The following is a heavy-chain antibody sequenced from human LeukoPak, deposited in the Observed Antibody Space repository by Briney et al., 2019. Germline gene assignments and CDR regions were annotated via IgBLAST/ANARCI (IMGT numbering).Heavy chain of an antibody. CDR2: MNPNSGNA. CDR1: GYTFTSYD. D-gene: IGHD4-23*01. J-gene: IGHJ5*02. V-gene: IGHV1-8*03. CDR3: ARDNSVEDTAWWFDP. Sequence: ASVKVSCKASGYTFTSYDINWVRQATGQGLEWMGWMNPNSGNAGYAQKFQGRVTITRNTSISTAYMELSSLRSEDTAVYYCARDNSVEDTAWWFDPWGQGTLVTVSS.